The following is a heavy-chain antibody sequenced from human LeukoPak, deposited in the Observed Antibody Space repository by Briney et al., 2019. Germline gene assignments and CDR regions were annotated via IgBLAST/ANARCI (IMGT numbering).Heavy chain of an antibody. D-gene: IGHD5-18*01. J-gene: IGHJ4*02. Sequence: GASVKVSCKASGYTFTSYNISRVRQAPGQGPEWMGWISAYNGHTNYAQKLQGRVTMTTDTSTSTAYMELRSLGSDDTAVYYCAREIGYSYGYGYFDYWGQGTLVTVSS. V-gene: IGHV1-18*01. CDR3: AREIGYSYGYGYFDY. CDR1: GYTFTSYN. CDR2: ISAYNGHT.